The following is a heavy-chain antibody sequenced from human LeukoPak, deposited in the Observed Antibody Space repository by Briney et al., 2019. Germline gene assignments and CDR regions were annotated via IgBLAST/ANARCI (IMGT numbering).Heavy chain of an antibody. Sequence: ASVKVSCKASGYTFTNYDISWVRQATGPGLEWMGWMNPNSGNTGYAEKFQGRVTMTRDTSISTAYMELSSLRSDDTAVYYCARNSGLADCWGQGTLVTVSS. V-gene: IGHV1-8*01. CDR2: MNPNSGNT. J-gene: IGHJ4*02. D-gene: IGHD5-12*01. CDR1: GYTFTNYD. CDR3: ARNSGLADC.